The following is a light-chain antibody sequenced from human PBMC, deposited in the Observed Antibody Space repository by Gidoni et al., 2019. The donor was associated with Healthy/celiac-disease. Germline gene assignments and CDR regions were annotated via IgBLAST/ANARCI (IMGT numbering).Light chain of an antibody. CDR3: QQYGTSLFT. Sequence: EIVLTQSPGTLSLSPGERATLSCRASQSVSSSYLAWYQQKPGQAPRLLIYGASSRATGIPDRFSGSGSGTDFTLTISRLEPEDVAVYYCQQYGTSLFTFGPXTKVDIK. CDR1: QSVSSSY. J-gene: IGKJ3*01. CDR2: GAS. V-gene: IGKV3-20*01.